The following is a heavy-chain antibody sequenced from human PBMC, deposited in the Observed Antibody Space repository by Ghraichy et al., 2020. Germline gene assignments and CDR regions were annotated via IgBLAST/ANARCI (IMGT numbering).Heavy chain of an antibody. V-gene: IGHV1-18*01. J-gene: IGHJ6*02. CDR3: ARDRVVVAATQAYYYYGMDV. CDR2: ISAYNGNT. D-gene: IGHD2-15*01. Sequence: ASVKVSCKASGYTFTSYGISWVRQAPGQGLEWMGWISAYNGNTNYAQKLQGRVTMTTDTSTSTAYMELRSLRSDDTAVYYCARDRVVVAATQAYYYYGMDVWGQGTTVTVSS. CDR1: GYTFTSYG.